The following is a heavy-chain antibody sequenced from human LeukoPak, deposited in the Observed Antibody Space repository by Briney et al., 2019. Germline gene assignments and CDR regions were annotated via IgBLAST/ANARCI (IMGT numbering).Heavy chain of an antibody. CDR3: ARRDSSSCIDY. CDR2: IYYSGST. CDR1: GGSISSYY. J-gene: IGHJ4*02. Sequence: PSETLSLTCTVSGGSISSYYWSWIRQPPGKGLDWIGYIYYSGSTNYNPSLKSRGTISVDTSKNQFSLKLSSVTAADMAVYYCARRDSSSCIDYWGQGTLVTVSS. V-gene: IGHV4-59*08. D-gene: IGHD6-13*01.